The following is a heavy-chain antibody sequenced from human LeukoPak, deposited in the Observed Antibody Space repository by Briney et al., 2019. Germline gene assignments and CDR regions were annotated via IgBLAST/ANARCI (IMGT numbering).Heavy chain of an antibody. D-gene: IGHD5-18*01. J-gene: IGHJ4*02. CDR2: ISSSSRYI. Sequence: GGSLRLSCAASGFTFSSYGINWVRQAPGKGLEWVSSISSSSRYIFYADSVKGRFTISRDNAKNSLYLQMNSLRAEDTAVYYCARDRYNYGYEVDYWGQGTLVTVSS. CDR1: GFTFSSYG. V-gene: IGHV3-21*01. CDR3: ARDRYNYGYEVDY.